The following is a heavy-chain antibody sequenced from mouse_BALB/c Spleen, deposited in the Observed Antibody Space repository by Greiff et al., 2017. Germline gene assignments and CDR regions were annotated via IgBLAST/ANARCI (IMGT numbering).Heavy chain of an antibody. CDR2: ISNGGGSP. V-gene: IGHV5-12-2*01. Sequence: EVQLVESGGGLVQPGGSLKLSCAASGFTFSSYTMSWVRQTPEKRLEWVAYISNGGGSPSYPDTVKGRFTISRDNAKNTLYLQMSSLKSVDTAMYYCARRALYYDYDGYAMDDWGQGTSVTVSS. D-gene: IGHD2-4*01. CDR3: ARRALYYDYDGYAMDD. CDR1: GFTFSSYT. J-gene: IGHJ4*01.